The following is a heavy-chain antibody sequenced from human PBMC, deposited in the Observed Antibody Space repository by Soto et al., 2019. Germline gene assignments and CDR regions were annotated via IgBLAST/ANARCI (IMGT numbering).Heavy chain of an antibody. CDR1: GFTLSSSA. D-gene: IGHD3-22*01. J-gene: IGHJ4*02. CDR3: AADPYYYDSSNYYSFDH. Sequence: SVKVSCKASGFTLSSSAVECVRQARGQRLEWIGWIVAGSGNTHYTQKFQERVTITRDMSTSTAYSELSSLSSEDTAVYYCAADPYYYDSSNYYSFDHWGQGTLVTVSS. V-gene: IGHV1-58*01. CDR2: IVAGSGNT.